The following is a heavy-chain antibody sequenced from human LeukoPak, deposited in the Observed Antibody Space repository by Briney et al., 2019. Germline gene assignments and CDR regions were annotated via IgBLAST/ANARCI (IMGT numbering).Heavy chain of an antibody. Sequence: PGGSLRLSCAASGFTFSSYAMSWFRQAPGKGLEWVSSVSPGRVSPNHADSVKGRFTVSRDDSLNTLYLQMNSLRVDDTAVYYCAKRIDIAVVPEAATHQAFDVWGQGTMVTVSS. J-gene: IGHJ3*01. CDR1: GFTFSSYA. CDR2: VSPGRVSP. D-gene: IGHD2-2*01. CDR3: AKRIDIAVVPEAATHQAFDV. V-gene: IGHV3-23*01.